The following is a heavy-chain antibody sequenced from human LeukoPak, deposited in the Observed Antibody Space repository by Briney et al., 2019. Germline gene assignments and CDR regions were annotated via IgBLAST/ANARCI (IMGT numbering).Heavy chain of an antibody. CDR1: GFTFSSYA. CDR3: AKGPYNYYDSSGYYSRWGCFDY. CDR2: ISGSGGST. J-gene: IGHJ4*02. Sequence: PGGSLRLSCAASGFTFSSYAMSWVRQAPGKGLEWVSAISGSGGSTYYADSVKGRFTISRDNSKNTLYLQMNSLRAEDTAVYYCAKGPYNYYDSSGYYSRWGCFDYWGQGTLVTVSS. V-gene: IGHV3-23*01. D-gene: IGHD3-22*01.